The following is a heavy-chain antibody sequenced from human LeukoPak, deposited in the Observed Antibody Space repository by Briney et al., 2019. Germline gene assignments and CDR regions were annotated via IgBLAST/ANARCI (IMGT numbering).Heavy chain of an antibody. D-gene: IGHD1-26*01. CDR1: GFTFSSYE. J-gene: IGHJ4*02. CDR3: AKAPYIAGPLGY. Sequence: GGSLRLSCAASGFTFSSYEMNWVRQAPGKGLEWVSYISSSGSTIYYADSVKGRFTISRDNAKNSLYLQMNSLRAEDTALYYCAKAPYIAGPLGYWGQGTLVTVSS. V-gene: IGHV3-48*03. CDR2: ISSSGSTI.